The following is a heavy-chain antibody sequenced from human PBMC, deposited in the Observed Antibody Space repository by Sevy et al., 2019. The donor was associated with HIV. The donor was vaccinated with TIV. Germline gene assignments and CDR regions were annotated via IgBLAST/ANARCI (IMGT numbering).Heavy chain of an antibody. CDR2: IYHTGST. CDR1: GGSISGRSYY. V-gene: IGHV4-39*01. Sequence: SETLSLTCRASGGSISGRSYYWGWIRPPPGKGLEWIGNIYHTGSTYYNPSLSSRATFSVDTSKKQFSLNLTSVTAADTATDYCHLRLGYRYGLDYWSQGTLVTVSS. J-gene: IGHJ4*02. CDR3: HLRLGYRYGLDY. D-gene: IGHD5-18*01.